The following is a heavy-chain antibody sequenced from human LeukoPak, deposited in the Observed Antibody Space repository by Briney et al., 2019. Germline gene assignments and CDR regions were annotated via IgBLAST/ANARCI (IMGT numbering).Heavy chain of an antibody. V-gene: IGHV3-23*01. CDR3: AKGGGYYDSSAPDY. Sequence: GGSLRLSCVASGFTFSSYAMSWVRQAPGKGLEWVSAISGSGGSTYYADSVKGRFTISRDNSKNTLYLQMNSLRAEDTAVYYCAKGGGYYDSSAPDYWGQGTLVTVSS. J-gene: IGHJ4*02. CDR2: ISGSGGST. D-gene: IGHD3-22*01. CDR1: GFTFSSYA.